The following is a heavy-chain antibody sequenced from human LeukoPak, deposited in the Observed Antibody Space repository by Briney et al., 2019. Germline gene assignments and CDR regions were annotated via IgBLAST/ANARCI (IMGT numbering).Heavy chain of an antibody. J-gene: IGHJ4*02. CDR2: ISNDGSQK. CDR3: ARDSTLGGVIVTGPRGFDY. CDR1: GFTFRSYA. D-gene: IGHD3-16*02. V-gene: IGHV3-30-3*01. Sequence: GGSLRLSCAASGFTFRSYAMHWVRQAPGKGLEWVAVISNDGSQKYYADSVKGRFTVSRDISKNTLHLQMNSLRTEDTALYYCARDSTLGGVIVTGPRGFDYWGQGTLVTVSS.